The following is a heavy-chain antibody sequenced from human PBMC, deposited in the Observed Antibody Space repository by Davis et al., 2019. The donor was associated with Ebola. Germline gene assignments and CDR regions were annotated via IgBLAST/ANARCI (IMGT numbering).Heavy chain of an antibody. J-gene: IGHJ6*02. CDR3: ASSGYYYYGMDV. D-gene: IGHD2-15*01. Sequence: GGSLRLSCAASGFTFSSYAMHWVRQAPGKGLEWVAVISYDGSNKYYADSVKGRFTISRDNSKNTLYLQMNSLRAEDTAVYYCASSGYYYYGMDVWGQGTTVTVPS. V-gene: IGHV3-30-3*01. CDR1: GFTFSSYA. CDR2: ISYDGSNK.